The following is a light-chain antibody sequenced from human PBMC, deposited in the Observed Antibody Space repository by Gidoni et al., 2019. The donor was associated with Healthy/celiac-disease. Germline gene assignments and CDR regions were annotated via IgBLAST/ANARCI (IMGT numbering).Light chain of an antibody. V-gene: IGKV3-20*01. CDR2: GAS. J-gene: IGKJ2*01. Sequence: ENVLTQSPGTLSLSQGERATLSCRASPSVSSSYLAWYQQKPGQAPRLLIYGASSRATGIPDRFSGSGSGTDFTLTISSLEPEDFAVYYCQQYGSSPYTFGQGTKLEIK. CDR3: QQYGSSPYT. CDR1: PSVSSSY.